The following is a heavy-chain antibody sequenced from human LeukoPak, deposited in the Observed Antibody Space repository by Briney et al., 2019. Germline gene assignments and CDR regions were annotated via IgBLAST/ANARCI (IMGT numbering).Heavy chain of an antibody. D-gene: IGHD3-3*01. CDR1: GFTFSSYG. J-gene: IGHJ3*02. Sequence: GGSLRLSCAASGFTFSSYGMHWVRQAPGKGLEWVAVISYDGSNKYYADSVKGRFTISRDNSKNTLYLQMNSLRAEDTAVYYCAKLKDRGYYDFWSGSDDAFDIWGQGTMVTVSS. CDR3: AKLKDRGYYDFWSGSDDAFDI. V-gene: IGHV3-30*18. CDR2: ISYDGSNK.